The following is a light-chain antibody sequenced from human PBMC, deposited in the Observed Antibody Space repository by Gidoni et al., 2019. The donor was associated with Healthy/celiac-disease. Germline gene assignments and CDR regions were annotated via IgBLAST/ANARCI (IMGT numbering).Light chain of an antibody. Sequence: DIQMTQSPSSLSASAGDRVTITCRASQSISSYLNWYQQKPGKAPKLLIYAASSLQSGVPSRFSGSGSGTDFTLTISSLQPEDFATYYCQQSYSTRRTFGQGTKVEIK. CDR2: AAS. CDR1: QSISSY. J-gene: IGKJ1*01. CDR3: QQSYSTRRT. V-gene: IGKV1-39*01.